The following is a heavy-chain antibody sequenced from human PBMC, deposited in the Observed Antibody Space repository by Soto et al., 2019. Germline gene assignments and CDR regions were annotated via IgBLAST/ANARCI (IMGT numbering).Heavy chain of an antibody. CDR2: ISAYNGNT. CDR1: GYAFTSYG. Sequence: QVQLVQSGAEVKKPGASVKVSCKASGYAFTSYGISWVRQAPGRGLEWMGWISAYNGNTNYAQRLDGRVTMTTDTATSTAYMELRTLRSDDTAFYYCARDGAVIALGDFHHWGQGTLVTVSS. V-gene: IGHV1-18*04. J-gene: IGHJ1*01. D-gene: IGHD3-16*02. CDR3: ARDGAVIALGDFHH.